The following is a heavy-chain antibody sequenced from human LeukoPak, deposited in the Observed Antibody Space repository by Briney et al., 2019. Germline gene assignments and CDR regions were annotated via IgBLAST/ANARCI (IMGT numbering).Heavy chain of an antibody. D-gene: IGHD6-19*01. CDR1: GYTFTSYG. J-gene: IGHJ4*02. CDR3: ARERGGSGFDY. V-gene: IGHV1-18*01. CDR2: ISAYNGNT. Sequence: ASVKVSCKASGYTFTSYGISWVRQAPGQGLEWMGWISAYNGNTNYAQKFQGRVTITADKSTSTAYMELSSLRSEDTAVYYCARERGGSGFDYWGQGTLVTVSS.